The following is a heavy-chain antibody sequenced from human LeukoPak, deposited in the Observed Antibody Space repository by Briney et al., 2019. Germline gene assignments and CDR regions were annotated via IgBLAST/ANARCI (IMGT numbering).Heavy chain of an antibody. V-gene: IGHV3-48*04. CDR3: ARDGRQSAIPFRSQYYFDY. D-gene: IGHD2-2*01. J-gene: IGHJ4*02. CDR2: ITSSSSTI. CDR1: GFTFSYYS. Sequence: GGSLRLSCAASGFTFSYYSMNWVRQAPGKGLEWVSYITSSSSTIYYADSVKGRFTISRDNAKNSLYLQMNSLRAEDTAVYYCARDGRQSAIPFRSQYYFDYWGQETLVTVSS.